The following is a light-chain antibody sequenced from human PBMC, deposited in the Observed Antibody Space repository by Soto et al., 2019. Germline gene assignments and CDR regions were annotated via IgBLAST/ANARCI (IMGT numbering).Light chain of an antibody. Sequence: VIPQYPLSLPDTPGAPAPISCTFSPRLVASNGYNYLDWYLQKPGQSPQLLIYVGSNRASGVPDRFSGSGSGTDFTLKISRVEAEDVGVYYCMQALQTPLTFGGGTKVDI. CDR2: VGS. J-gene: IGKJ4*01. CDR1: PRLVASNGYNY. V-gene: IGKV2-28*01. CDR3: MQALQTPLT.